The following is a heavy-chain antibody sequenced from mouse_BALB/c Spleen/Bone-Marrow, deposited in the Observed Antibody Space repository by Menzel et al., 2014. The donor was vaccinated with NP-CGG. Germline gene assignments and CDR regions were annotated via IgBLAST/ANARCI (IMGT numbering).Heavy chain of an antibody. CDR1: GFIFSNYG. CDR2: INSNGGST. CDR3: VRGNYGNYVDYFDF. Sequence: EVKVVESGGGLVQPGGSLKLSCAASGFIFSNYGMSWVRQTPDKRLELVATINSNGGSTYYPDSVKGRFTISRDTAKNTLYLQMSSLKSEETAMYYCVRGNYGNYVDYFDFWGQGTTLTVSS. D-gene: IGHD2-1*01. V-gene: IGHV5-6-3*01. J-gene: IGHJ2*01.